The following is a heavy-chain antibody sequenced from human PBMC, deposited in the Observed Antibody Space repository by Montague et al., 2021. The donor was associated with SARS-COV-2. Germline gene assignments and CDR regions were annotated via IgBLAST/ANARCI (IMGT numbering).Heavy chain of an antibody. Sequence: SLSLSFSASGFTFDDYAMHWVRQAPGKGLEWVAVISYDGSNKYYADSVKGRFTISRDNSKNTLYLQMNSLRAEDTAVYYCARVLGGYYGMDVWGQGTTVTVSS. J-gene: IGHJ6*02. CDR2: ISYDGSNK. V-gene: IGHV3-30-3*01. CDR1: GFTFDDYA. CDR3: ARVLGGYYGMDV. D-gene: IGHD2/OR15-2a*01.